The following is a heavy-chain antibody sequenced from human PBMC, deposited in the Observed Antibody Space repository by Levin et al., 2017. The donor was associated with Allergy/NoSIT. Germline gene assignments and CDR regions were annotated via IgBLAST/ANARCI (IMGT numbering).Heavy chain of an antibody. D-gene: IGHD4-23*01. V-gene: IGHV1-46*03. Sequence: GESLKISCKASGYTFTSYYMHWVRQAPGQGLEWMGIINPSGGSTSYAQKFQGRVTMTRDTSTSTVYMELSSLRSEDTAVYYCARVRYGGNPRPPFDYWGQGTLVTVSS. CDR1: GYTFTSYY. CDR2: INPSGGST. CDR3: ARVRYGGNPRPPFDY. J-gene: IGHJ4*02.